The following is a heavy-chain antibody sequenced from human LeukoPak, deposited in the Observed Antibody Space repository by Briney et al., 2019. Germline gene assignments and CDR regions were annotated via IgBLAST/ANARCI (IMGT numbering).Heavy chain of an antibody. J-gene: IGHJ4*02. CDR1: GGSISSYY. CDR2: IYYSGST. CDR3: ARVVPAGYFDY. V-gene: IGHV4-59*01. D-gene: IGHD6-13*01. Sequence: PSETLSLTCTVSGGSISSYYWSWIRQPPGKGLEWIGYIYYSGSTNYNPSLKSRVTISVDTSKNQFSLKLSSVTAADTAVYYCARVVPAGYFDYWGQGTLVTVSS.